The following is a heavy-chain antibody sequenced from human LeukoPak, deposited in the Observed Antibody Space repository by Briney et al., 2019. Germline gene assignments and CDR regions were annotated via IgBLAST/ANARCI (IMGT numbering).Heavy chain of an antibody. V-gene: IGHV4-30-4*01. J-gene: IGHJ4*02. Sequence: TLSPPCSISGGSIISRGYYLSWIRRHPRGGREWSGDIYYSGSTYYNPSLKSRVTISVDTSKNQFSLKLSSVTAADTAVYYCARGVRYYYGSGSPYYFDYWGQGTLVTVSS. D-gene: IGHD3-10*01. CDR2: IYYSGST. CDR3: ARGVRYYYGSGSPYYFDY. CDR1: GGSIISRGYY.